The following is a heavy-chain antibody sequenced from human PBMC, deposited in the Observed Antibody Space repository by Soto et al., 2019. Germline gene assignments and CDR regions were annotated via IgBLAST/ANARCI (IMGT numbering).Heavy chain of an antibody. D-gene: IGHD2-15*01. CDR1: GFTFSSYA. J-gene: IGHJ4*02. Sequence: GRSLRLSCAASGFTFSSYAMGWGRQGPWKGLEWVAVVSIGGSTHYADSVRGRFTISRDNSKNTLSLQMNSLTAEDTAVYFCAKRRGAGGHFDYWGQGALVTVSS. V-gene: IGHV3-23*01. CDR3: AKRRGAGGHFDY. CDR2: VSIGGST.